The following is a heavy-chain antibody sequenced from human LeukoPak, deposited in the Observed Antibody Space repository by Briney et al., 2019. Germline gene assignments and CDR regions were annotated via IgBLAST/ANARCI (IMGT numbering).Heavy chain of an antibody. J-gene: IGHJ3*02. D-gene: IGHD4-17*01. CDR3: AREDGDYLAFDI. CDR2: ISSSSYT. Sequence: GGSLRLSCAASGFTFSDYYMSWIRQAPGKGLEWVSYISSSSYTSYADSVKGRFTISRDNAKNSLYLQMNSLRAEDTAVYYCAREDGDYLAFDIWGQGTMVTVSS. CDR1: GFTFSDYY. V-gene: IGHV3-11*05.